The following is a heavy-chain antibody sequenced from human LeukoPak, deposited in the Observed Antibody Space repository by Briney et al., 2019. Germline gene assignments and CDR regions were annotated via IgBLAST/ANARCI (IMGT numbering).Heavy chain of an antibody. D-gene: IGHD3-9*01. CDR2: IYYSGST. Sequence: PSETLSLTCTVSGGSISSYYWSWIRRPPGKGLEWIGYIYYSGSTNYNPSLKSRVTISVDTSKNQFSLKLSSVTAADTAVNYCARQNYDILTGYYSDENWGQGTLVTVSS. CDR3: ARQNYDILTGYYSDEN. J-gene: IGHJ4*02. V-gene: IGHV4-59*01. CDR1: GGSISSYY.